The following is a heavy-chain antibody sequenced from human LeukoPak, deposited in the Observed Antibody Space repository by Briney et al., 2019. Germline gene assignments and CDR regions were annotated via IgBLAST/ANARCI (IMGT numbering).Heavy chain of an antibody. D-gene: IGHD3-22*01. CDR2: INHSGST. CDR3: ARVRVVVITTGVRAFDI. J-gene: IGHJ3*02. V-gene: IGHV4-38-2*02. Sequence: SETLSLTCTVSGYSISSGYYWGWIRQPPGKGLEWIGEINHSGSTNYNPSLKSRVTISVDTSKNQFSLKLSSVTAADTAVYYCARVRVVVITTGVRAFDIWGQGTMVTVSS. CDR1: GYSISSGYY.